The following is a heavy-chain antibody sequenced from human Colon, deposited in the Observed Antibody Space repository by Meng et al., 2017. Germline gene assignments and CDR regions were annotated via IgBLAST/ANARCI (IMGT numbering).Heavy chain of an antibody. V-gene: IGHV4-4*02. Sequence: GQLQDWGPGLVQPSGTLSLTCAVSVGCISSSDWWSWVRQPPGKGLAWIGEIYHSGSNNYNPSLKSRVTISVDKFKNQFSLKLSSVNVADTAVYYCASGRKYCSSTSCYGQFDYWGQGTLVTVSS. CDR2: IYHSGSN. J-gene: IGHJ4*02. D-gene: IGHD2-2*01. CDR1: VGCISSSDW. CDR3: ASGRKYCSSTSCYGQFDY.